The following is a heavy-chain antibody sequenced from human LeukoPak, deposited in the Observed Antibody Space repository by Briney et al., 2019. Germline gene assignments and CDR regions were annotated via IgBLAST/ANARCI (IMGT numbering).Heavy chain of an antibody. V-gene: IGHV3-53*01. CDR3: ARDDDYGGNWFDY. CDR2: FYSGGDT. D-gene: IGHD4-23*01. J-gene: IGHJ4*02. Sequence: GGSLRLSCAVSGFTVSSNHMSWIRQAPGKGLEWVSVFYSGGDTHYADSVKGRFTISRDNSKNTLYLQMNSLRAEDTAVYYCARDDDYGGNWFDYWGQGTLVTVSS. CDR1: GFTVSSNH.